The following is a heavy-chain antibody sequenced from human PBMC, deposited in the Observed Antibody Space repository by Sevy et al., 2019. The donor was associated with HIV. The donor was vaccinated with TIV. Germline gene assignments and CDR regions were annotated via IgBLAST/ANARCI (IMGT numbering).Heavy chain of an antibody. D-gene: IGHD6-13*01. CDR2: ISYEGTET. CDR1: GFAFSSHA. Sequence: GGSLRLSCAASGFAFSSHAMHWVRQAPGKGLEWVAVISYEGTETFYAASVEGRFTITRDNSKNMLSLQINSLRPEDTAVYYCARDGGYSIKWYPLYWGHGTLVTVSS. CDR3: ARDGGYSIKWYPLY. V-gene: IGHV3-30-3*01. J-gene: IGHJ4*01.